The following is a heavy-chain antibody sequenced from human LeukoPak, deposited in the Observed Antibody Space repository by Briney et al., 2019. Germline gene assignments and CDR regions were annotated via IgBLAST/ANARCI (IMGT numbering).Heavy chain of an antibody. CDR1: GFTFSSYS. J-gene: IGHJ4*02. CDR3: ARPYGIAAAGRGRGYFDY. CDR2: IWYDGSNK. Sequence: GGSLRLSCAASGFTFSSYSMNWVRQAPGKGLEWVAVIWYDGSNKYYADSVKGRFTISRDNSKNTLYLQMNSLRAEDTAVYYCARPYGIAAAGRGRGYFDYWGQGTLVTVSS. D-gene: IGHD6-13*01. V-gene: IGHV3-33*08.